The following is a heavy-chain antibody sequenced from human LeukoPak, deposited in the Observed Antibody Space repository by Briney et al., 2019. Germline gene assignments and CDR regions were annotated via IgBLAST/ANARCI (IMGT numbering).Heavy chain of an antibody. V-gene: IGHV3-23*01. CDR1: GFIFSSYA. Sequence: PGGSLRLSCAASGFIFSSYAMSWVRQAPGKGLEWVSTISGSGGSTYYAESVKGRFTISRDNPGTSLYLDMYGLRAEDTAIYYCAIWTSGNYWGQGTLVTVSS. D-gene: IGHD1-1*01. CDR3: AIWTSGNY. J-gene: IGHJ4*02. CDR2: ISGSGGST.